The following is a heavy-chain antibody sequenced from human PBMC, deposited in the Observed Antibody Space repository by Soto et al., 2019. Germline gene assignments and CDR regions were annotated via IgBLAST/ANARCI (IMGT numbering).Heavy chain of an antibody. V-gene: IGHV3-30*18. CDR1: GFTFSSYG. CDR2: ISYDGSNK. CDR3: AKERDIVVVVAPLDY. J-gene: IGHJ4*02. Sequence: QVQLVESGGGVVQPGRSLRLSCAAYGFTFSSYGMHWVRQAPVKGLEWVAVISYDGSNKYYADSVKGRFTISRDNSKNTLYLQMNSLRAEDTAVYYCAKERDIVVVVAPLDYWGQGTLVTVSS. D-gene: IGHD2-15*01.